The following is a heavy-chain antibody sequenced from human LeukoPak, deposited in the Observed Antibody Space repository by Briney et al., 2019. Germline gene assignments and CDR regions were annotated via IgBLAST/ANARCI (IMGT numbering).Heavy chain of an antibody. D-gene: IGHD3-22*01. CDR3: ARGSYYDSSGYYQNDAFDI. V-gene: IGHV1-8*01. J-gene: IGHJ3*02. CDR2: MNPNSGNT. Sequence: ASVKVSCKASGYTFTSYDINWVRQATGQGIEWMGWMNPNSGNTGYAQKFQGRVTMTRNTSISTAYMELSSLRSEDTAVYYCARGSYYDSSGYYQNDAFDIWGQGTMVTASS. CDR1: GYTFTSYD.